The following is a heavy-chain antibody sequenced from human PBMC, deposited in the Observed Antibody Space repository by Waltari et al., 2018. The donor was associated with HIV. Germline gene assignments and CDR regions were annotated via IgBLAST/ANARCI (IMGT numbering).Heavy chain of an antibody. CDR2: IYYRGNT. CDR1: GRSISRSGYY. V-gene: IGHV4-31*01. CDR3: ARGGVGATTNWLDP. D-gene: IGHD1-26*01. J-gene: IGHJ5*02. Sequence: QLQESGPGLVTPSQTLSLTCTVSGRSISRSGYYWSWNRQRPGKGLEWIGSIYYRGNTYYNPSLKSLLTISLDTSKNHFSLRLNSVTAADTAVYYCARGGVGATTNWLDPWGQGTLVTVSS.